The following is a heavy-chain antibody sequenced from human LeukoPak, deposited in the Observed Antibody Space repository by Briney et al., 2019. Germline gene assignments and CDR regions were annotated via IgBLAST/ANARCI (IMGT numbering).Heavy chain of an antibody. CDR3: ARGRYSYGWNDS. CDR2: ISYSGST. J-gene: IGHJ5*01. CDR1: GGSISSYY. D-gene: IGHD3-16*02. V-gene: IGHV4-59*12. Sequence: SETLSLTCTVSGGSISSYYWSWIRQPPGKGLEWIGFISYSGSTLYNPSLKSRVTISSDTSKNQFSLKLTSVTAADMAVYYCARGRYSYGWNDSWGQGTLVTVSS.